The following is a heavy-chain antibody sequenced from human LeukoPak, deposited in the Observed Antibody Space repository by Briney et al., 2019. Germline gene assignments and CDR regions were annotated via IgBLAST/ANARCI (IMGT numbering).Heavy chain of an antibody. CDR1: GFTVSSNY. J-gene: IGHJ4*02. CDR2: IYSGGST. Sequence: GGSLRRSCAASGFTVSSNYMSWVRQAPGKGLEWVSVIYSGGSTYYADSVKGRFTISRDNSKNTLYLQMNSLRAEDTAVYYCARDTYYYDSSGPRGHWGQGTLVTVSS. V-gene: IGHV3-66*02. CDR3: ARDTYYYDSSGPRGH. D-gene: IGHD3-22*01.